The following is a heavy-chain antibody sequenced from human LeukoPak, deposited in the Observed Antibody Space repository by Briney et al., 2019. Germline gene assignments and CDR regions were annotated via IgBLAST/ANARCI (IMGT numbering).Heavy chain of an antibody. Sequence: GGSLRLSCAASGFTFSSYWMSWVRQAPGKGLEWVANIKQDGSEKYYVDSVKGRFTISRDNAKNSLYLQMNSLRAEDTAVYYCARTAAYDFWSGYPYFDYWGQGTLVTVSS. D-gene: IGHD3-3*01. CDR1: GFTFSSYW. J-gene: IGHJ4*02. CDR2: IKQDGSEK. V-gene: IGHV3-7*01. CDR3: ARTAAYDFWSGYPYFDY.